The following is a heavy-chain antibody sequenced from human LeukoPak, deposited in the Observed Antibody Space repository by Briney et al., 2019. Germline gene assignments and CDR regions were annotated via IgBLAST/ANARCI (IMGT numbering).Heavy chain of an antibody. Sequence: GSLRLSCAASGFTFSSYAMSWVRQAPGKGLEWVSHIRSDSKTIVYADSVKGRFTISRDNAKNSLSLQMNSLRAEDTAVYYCARDYNWVFDYWGQGTLVTVSS. V-gene: IGHV3-48*01. CDR3: ARDYNWVFDY. CDR2: IRSDSKTI. D-gene: IGHD1-20*01. J-gene: IGHJ4*02. CDR1: GFTFSSYA.